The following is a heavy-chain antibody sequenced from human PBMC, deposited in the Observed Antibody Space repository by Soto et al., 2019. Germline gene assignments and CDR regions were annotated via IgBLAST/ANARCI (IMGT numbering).Heavy chain of an antibody. V-gene: IGHV3-21*01. J-gene: IGHJ4*02. D-gene: IGHD3-22*01. CDR1: GFTLVVHC. Sequence: GWSLRLSCVASGFTLVVHCMNWVRQVPGRGLEWVGSITTQSVYIWYGKSVGGRVSITRHNAKNSVYLELSGLRDDDTAVYYCARGVSYDECGHYLRLVIDYWGQGAPVTVSS. CDR3: ARGVSYDECGHYLRLVIDY. CDR2: ITTQSVYI.